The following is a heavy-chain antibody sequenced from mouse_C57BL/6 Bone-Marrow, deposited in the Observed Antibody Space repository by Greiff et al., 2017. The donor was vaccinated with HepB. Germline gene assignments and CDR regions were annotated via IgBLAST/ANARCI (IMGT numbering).Heavy chain of an antibody. CDR1: GFNIKDDY. V-gene: IGHV14-4*01. Sequence: EVKLVESGAELVRPGASVKLSCTASGFNIKDDYMHWVKQRPEQGLEWIGWIDPENGDTEYASKFQGKATITADTSSNTAYLQLSSLTSEDTAVYYFTTVDGKALYYAMDYWGQGTSVTVSS. CDR3: TTVDGKALYYAMDY. J-gene: IGHJ4*01. CDR2: IDPENGDT. D-gene: IGHD2-1*01.